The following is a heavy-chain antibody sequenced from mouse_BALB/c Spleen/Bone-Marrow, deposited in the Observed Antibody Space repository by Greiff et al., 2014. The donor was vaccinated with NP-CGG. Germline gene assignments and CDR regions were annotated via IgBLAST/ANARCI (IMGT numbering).Heavy chain of an antibody. CDR2: MNPFNDGT. V-gene: IGHV1-14*01. CDR1: RYTFTNYV. D-gene: IGHD1-1*01. J-gene: IGHJ2*01. Sequence: VQLQQSGPELVKPGASVKMSCKASRYTFTNYVSHWVKQKPGQGLEWIGFMNPFNDGTSYNEKFKGKATLTSDKSSSTAYMELSSLTSEDSAVYYCAREVVATDYFDYWGQGTTLTVSS. CDR3: AREVVATDYFDY.